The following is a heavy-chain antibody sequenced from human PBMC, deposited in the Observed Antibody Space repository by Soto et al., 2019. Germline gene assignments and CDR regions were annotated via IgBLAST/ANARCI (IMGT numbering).Heavy chain of an antibody. CDR2: INEDGSGT. D-gene: IGHD6-19*01. CDR3: AREGEPYSSGCRKCGAYDY. V-gene: IGHV3-7*01. J-gene: IGHJ4*02. CDR1: GFTFSSYW. Sequence: EVQLVESGGGLVQPGGSLRLSCAASGFTFSSYWMSWVRQAPGKGLEWVANINEDGSGTYYVDSVKGRFTISRDNAKNSLYLQLNRLRAEDAAVYYCAREGEPYSSGCRKCGAYDYWGQGNLVTVSS.